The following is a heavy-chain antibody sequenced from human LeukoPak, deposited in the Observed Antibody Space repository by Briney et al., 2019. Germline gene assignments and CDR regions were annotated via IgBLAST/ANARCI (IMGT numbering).Heavy chain of an antibody. V-gene: IGHV1-24*01. CDR2: FDPEDGET. J-gene: IGHJ4*02. CDR1: GYTLTELS. D-gene: IGHD1-26*01. CDR3: ATSWGGSYPLTFDY. Sequence: GASVKVSCKVSGYTLTELSMHWVRQAPGKGLEWRGGFDPEDGETIYAQKFQGRVTMTEDTSTDTAYMELSSLRSEDTAVYYCATSWGGSYPLTFDYWGQGTLVTVSS.